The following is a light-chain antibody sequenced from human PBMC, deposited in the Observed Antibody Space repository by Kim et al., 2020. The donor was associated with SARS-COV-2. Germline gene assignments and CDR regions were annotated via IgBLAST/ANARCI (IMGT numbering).Light chain of an antibody. Sequence: FVSPGERATLSCRASQSVSNRLAWYQQKPGQAPRLLIDGASTRATDVPARFSGSGSATDFTLTISSLQSEDFAVYYCQQYNDWPYTLGQGTKLEI. CDR1: QSVSNR. J-gene: IGKJ2*01. CDR2: GAS. V-gene: IGKV3-15*01. CDR3: QQYNDWPYT.